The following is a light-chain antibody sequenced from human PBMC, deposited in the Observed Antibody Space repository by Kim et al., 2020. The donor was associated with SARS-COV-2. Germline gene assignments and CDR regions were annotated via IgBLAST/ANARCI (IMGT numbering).Light chain of an antibody. CDR3: QAWDSSTHNYV. Sequence: SYELTQPPSVSVSPGQTASITCSGYKLGDKYVSWYQQKPGQSPVVVIYQDNKRPSGIPDRFSGSNSGNTATLTISGTQAMDEADYYCQAWDSSTHNYVFGAGTKVTVL. CDR1: KLGDKY. V-gene: IGLV3-1*01. CDR2: QDN. J-gene: IGLJ1*01.